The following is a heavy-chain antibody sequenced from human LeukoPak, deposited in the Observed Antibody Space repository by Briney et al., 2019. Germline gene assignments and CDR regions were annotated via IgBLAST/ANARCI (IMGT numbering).Heavy chain of an antibody. J-gene: IGHJ4*02. CDR1: GGTFSGYA. CDR2: IIPIFGTA. Sequence: GASVKVSCKASGGTFSGYAISWVRQAPGQGLEWMGGIIPIFGTANYAQKFQGRVTITTDESTSTAYMELSSLRSEDTAVHYCARAERYYDLDYWGQGTLVTVSS. V-gene: IGHV1-69*05. CDR3: ARAERYYDLDY. D-gene: IGHD3-3*01.